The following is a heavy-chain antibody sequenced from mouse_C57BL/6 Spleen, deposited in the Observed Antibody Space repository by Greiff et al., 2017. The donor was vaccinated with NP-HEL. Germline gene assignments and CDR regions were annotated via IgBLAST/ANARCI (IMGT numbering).Heavy chain of an antibody. Sequence: QVQLQQSGPELVKPGASVKISCKASGYAFSSSWMNWVKQRPGKGLEWIGRIYPGDGDTNYNGKFKGKATLTADKSSSTAYMQLSSLTSEDSAVYFCARRVYYDYDDGFSYWGQGTLVTVSA. CDR3: ARRVYYDYDDGFSY. CDR1: GYAFSSSW. J-gene: IGHJ3*01. V-gene: IGHV1-82*01. D-gene: IGHD2-4*01. CDR2: IYPGDGDT.